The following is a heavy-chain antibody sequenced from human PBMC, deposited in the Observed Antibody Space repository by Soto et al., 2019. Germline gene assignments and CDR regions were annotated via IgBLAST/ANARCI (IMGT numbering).Heavy chain of an antibody. CDR2: TYYRSKWYN. Sequence: SQTLSLTCAISGASGSSSRVAWNWIRQSPSRGLEWLGRTYYRSKWYNDYAESVKSRITINPDTSKNQFSLHLNSVTPEDTAVYYCVRLIGNSWLDFWGQGTPVTVSS. CDR3: VRLIGNSWLDF. J-gene: IGHJ5*01. D-gene: IGHD1-26*01. V-gene: IGHV6-1*01. CDR1: GASGSSSRVA.